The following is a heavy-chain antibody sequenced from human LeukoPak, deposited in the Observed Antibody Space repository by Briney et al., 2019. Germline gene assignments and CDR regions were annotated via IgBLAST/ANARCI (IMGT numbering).Heavy chain of an antibody. CDR1: GFTFDDYG. CDR3: ARSRRLDCSSTSCYILYYYYYMDV. Sequence: GGSLRLSCAASGFTFDDYGMRWVRQAPGKGLEWVSGINWNGGSTGYADSVKGRFTISRDNAKNSLYLQMNSLRAEDTALYYCARSRRLDCSSTSCYILYYYYYMDVWGKGTTVTVSS. CDR2: INWNGGST. J-gene: IGHJ6*03. D-gene: IGHD2-2*02. V-gene: IGHV3-20*04.